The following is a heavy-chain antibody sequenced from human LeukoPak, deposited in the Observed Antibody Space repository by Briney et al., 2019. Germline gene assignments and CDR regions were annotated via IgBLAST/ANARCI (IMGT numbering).Heavy chain of an antibody. CDR3: AKGRYCSGGSCYGGTFDY. CDR2: ISGSGDST. D-gene: IGHD2-15*01. J-gene: IGHJ4*02. Sequence: GGSLRLSCAASGFTFTSYAINWVRQAPGKGLEWVSIISGSGDSTYYADSVKGRFTTSRDNSKNTLYLQMNSLRAEDTAVYYCAKGRYCSGGSCYGGTFDYWGQGTLVTVSS. CDR1: GFTFTSYA. V-gene: IGHV3-23*01.